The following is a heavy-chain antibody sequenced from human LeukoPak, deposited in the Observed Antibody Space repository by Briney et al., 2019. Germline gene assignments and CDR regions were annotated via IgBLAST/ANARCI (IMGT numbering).Heavy chain of an antibody. CDR3: ARVRDSYYYDSSGYSAFDI. D-gene: IGHD3-22*01. CDR1: GGSFSGYY. CDR2: INHSGST. J-gene: IGHJ3*02. Sequence: PSEILSLTCAVYGGSFSGYYWNWIRQPPGKGLEWIAEINHSGSTNYNPSLKSRVTISVDTSKNQFSLKLSSVTAADTSVYYCARVRDSYYYDSSGYSAFDIWGQGTMVTVSS. V-gene: IGHV4-34*01.